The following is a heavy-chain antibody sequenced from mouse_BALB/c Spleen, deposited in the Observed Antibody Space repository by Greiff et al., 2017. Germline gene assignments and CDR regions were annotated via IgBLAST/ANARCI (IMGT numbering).Heavy chain of an antibody. CDR1: GFNIKDYY. CDR3: NAYYGNRDYAMDY. Sequence: VQLKQSGAELVRSGASVKLSCTASGFNIKDYYMHWVKQRPEQGLEWIGWIDPENGDTEYAPKFQGKATMTADTSSNTAYLQLSSLTSEDTAVYYCNAYYGNRDYAMDYWGQGTSVTVSS. V-gene: IGHV14-4*02. D-gene: IGHD2-1*01. CDR2: IDPENGDT. J-gene: IGHJ4*01.